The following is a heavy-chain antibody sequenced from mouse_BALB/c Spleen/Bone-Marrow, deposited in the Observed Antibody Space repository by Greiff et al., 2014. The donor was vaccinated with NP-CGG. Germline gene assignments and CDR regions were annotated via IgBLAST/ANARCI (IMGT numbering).Heavy chain of an antibody. V-gene: IGHV1-54*01. Sequence: QVQLEESGAEVVRPGTSVKLSCKASGYAFTNYLIEWIKQRPGQGLEWIGLINPGSGGTNYNEKFKGKATLTADKSSSTAYMQLSSLTSDDAAVYFCARLLGRPFWGQGTLVTVSA. CDR2: INPGSGGT. J-gene: IGHJ3*01. D-gene: IGHD4-1*01. CDR3: ARLLGRPF. CDR1: GYAFTNYL.